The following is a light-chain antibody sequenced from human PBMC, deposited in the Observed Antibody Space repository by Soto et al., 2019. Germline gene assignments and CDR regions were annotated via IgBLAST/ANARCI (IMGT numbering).Light chain of an antibody. J-gene: IGKJ1*01. Sequence: EIVMTQSPATLSVSPGERATLSCRASQRVSRNLAWYQQKPGQAPRLLIYGASTRATGIPARFSGSGSETEFTLTISSLQSEDFATYYCQQSYSTRTFGQGTKVEIK. V-gene: IGKV3-15*01. CDR2: GAS. CDR1: QRVSRN. CDR3: QQSYSTRT.